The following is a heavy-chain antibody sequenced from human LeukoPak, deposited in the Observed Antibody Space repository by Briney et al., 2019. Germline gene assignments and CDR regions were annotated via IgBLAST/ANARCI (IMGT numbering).Heavy chain of an antibody. Sequence: GGSLRLSCAASGFTFSSYSMNWVRQAPGKGLEWVSYISSSGSTIYYADSVKGRFTISRDNAKNSLYLQMNSLRAEDTAVYYCAVAAETTFDYWGQGTLVTVSS. V-gene: IGHV3-48*04. CDR1: GFTFSSYS. CDR3: AVAAETTFDY. D-gene: IGHD6-13*01. CDR2: ISSSGSTI. J-gene: IGHJ4*02.